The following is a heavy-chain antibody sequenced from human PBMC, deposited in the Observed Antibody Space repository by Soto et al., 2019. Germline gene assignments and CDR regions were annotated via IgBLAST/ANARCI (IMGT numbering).Heavy chain of an antibody. CDR2: IYYSGST. CDR1: GVNISSYY. CDR3: ARGEITYYYGSGSYYFDY. J-gene: IGHJ4*02. D-gene: IGHD3-10*01. Sequence: SETLSLTSTVSGVNISSYYWSWIRQPPGKGLEWIGYIYYSGSTNYNPSLKSRVTISVDTSKNQFSLKLSSVTAADTAVYYCARGEITYYYGSGSYYFDYWGQGTLVTVSS. V-gene: IGHV4-59*08.